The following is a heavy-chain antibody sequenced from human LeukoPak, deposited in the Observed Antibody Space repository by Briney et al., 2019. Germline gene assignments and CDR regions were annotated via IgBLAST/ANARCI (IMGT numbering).Heavy chain of an antibody. V-gene: IGHV1-69*04. CDR1: GGTFSSYA. Sequence: ASVKVSCKVSGGTFSSYAISWVRQAPGQGLEWMGRIIPILGIANYAQKFQGRVTITADKSTSTAYMELSSLRSEDTAVYYCARGRNFYYDSSGYYYSYWGQGTLVTVSS. J-gene: IGHJ4*02. D-gene: IGHD3-22*01. CDR2: IIPILGIA. CDR3: ARGRNFYYDSSGYYYSY.